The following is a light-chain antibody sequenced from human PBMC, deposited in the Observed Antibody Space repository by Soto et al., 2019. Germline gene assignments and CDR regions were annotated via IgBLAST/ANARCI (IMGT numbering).Light chain of an antibody. CDR2: DAS. CDR1: QRLGTKF. Sequence: EIVLTQSPDTLSLSPGELATLSCRASQRLGTKFLAWYQQKAGQAPRLLIYDASSRATGIPDRFSGSGSGADFTLTISRLEPEDFAVYYCQQYGTAPWTFGQGTKVDIK. J-gene: IGKJ1*01. CDR3: QQYGTAPWT. V-gene: IGKV3-20*01.